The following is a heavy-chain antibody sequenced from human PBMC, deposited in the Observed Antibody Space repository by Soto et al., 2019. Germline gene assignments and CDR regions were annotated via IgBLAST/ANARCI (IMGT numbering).Heavy chain of an antibody. CDR2: IYWNDDK. CDR3: AHRWGTHYYDSSGYYP. J-gene: IGHJ5*02. CDR1: GFSLSTSGVG. Sequence: QITLKESGPTLVKPTQTLTLTSTFSGFSLSTSGVGVGWIRQPPGKALEWLALIYWNDDKRYSPSLKSRLTITKDTSKNQVVLTMTNMDPVDTATYYCAHRWGTHYYDSSGYYPWGQGTLVTVSS. V-gene: IGHV2-5*01. D-gene: IGHD3-22*01.